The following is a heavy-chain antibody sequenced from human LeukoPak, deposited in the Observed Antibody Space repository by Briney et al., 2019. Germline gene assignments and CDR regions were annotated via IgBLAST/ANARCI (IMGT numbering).Heavy chain of an antibody. CDR1: GGSISSGGYY. D-gene: IGHD3-22*01. J-gene: IGHJ4*02. Sequence: PSETLSLTCTVSGGSISSGGYYWSWIRQHPGKGLEWIGYIYYSGSTYYNPSLKSRVTISVDTSKNQFSLKLSSVTAADTAVYYCARVAYSSGYQFDCWGQGTLVTVS. CDR3: ARVAYSSGYQFDC. CDR2: IYYSGST. V-gene: IGHV4-31*03.